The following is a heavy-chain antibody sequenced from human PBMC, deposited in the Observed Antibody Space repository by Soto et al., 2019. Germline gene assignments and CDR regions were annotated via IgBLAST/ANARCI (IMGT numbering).Heavy chain of an antibody. CDR2: IYYGGST. CDR1: GGSISSNDYY. D-gene: IGHD1-26*01. Sequence: QLQLQESGPGLVKPSETLSLTCTVSGGSISSNDYYWDWIRQSPGKGLEWIGSIYYGGSTYYNPSHNSRVSMSVDTCRNQCSLQLNPVTATDTAIYFCANHRGGASSQRYFDYWGQGTLVTVSS. CDR3: ANHRGGASSQRYFDY. V-gene: IGHV4-39*01. J-gene: IGHJ4*02.